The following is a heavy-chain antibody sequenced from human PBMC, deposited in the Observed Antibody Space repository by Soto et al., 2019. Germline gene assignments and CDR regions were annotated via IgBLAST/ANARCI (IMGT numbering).Heavy chain of an antibody. D-gene: IGHD6-19*01. J-gene: IGHJ6*02. CDR2: ISGSGGST. CDR3: AKDGASSGWYVFYYGMDV. V-gene: IGHV3-23*01. CDR1: GFTFSSYA. Sequence: GGSLRLSCAASGFTFSSYAMSWVRQAPGKGLEWVSAISGSGGSTYYADSVKGRFTISRDNSKNTLYLQMNSLRAEDTAVYYWAKDGASSGWYVFYYGMDVWGQGTTVTVSS.